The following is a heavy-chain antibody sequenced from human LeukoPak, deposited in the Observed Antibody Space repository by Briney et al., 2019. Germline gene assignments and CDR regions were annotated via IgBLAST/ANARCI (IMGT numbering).Heavy chain of an antibody. CDR2: VTGSAAST. CDR1: GFTFSGYA. V-gene: IGHV3-23*01. D-gene: IGHD4-23*01. CDR3: AKQKLFSTVVKNYYGMDV. J-gene: IGHJ6*02. Sequence: TGGTLRLSCAASGFTFSGYAMSWVRQAPGKGLEWVSTVTGSAASTYYAESVKGRFTISRHNSKNTLYLQMNSLRAEDTAVYYCAKQKLFSTVVKNYYGMDVWGQGTTVTVSS.